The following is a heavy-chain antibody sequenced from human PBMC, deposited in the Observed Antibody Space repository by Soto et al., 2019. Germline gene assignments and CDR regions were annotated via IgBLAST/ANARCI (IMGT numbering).Heavy chain of an antibody. CDR1: GGSISSYQ. V-gene: IGHV4-59*01. CDR3: ARNFYYGSGSYSRYAFYM. J-gene: IGHJ3*02. Sequence: PSETLSLTCTVSGGSISSYQWSWIRQPPGKGPDWIGNVYYSGSTNENPSLKSRVTISRDTSKNQISLKLRSVTAADTAVYYCARNFYYGSGSYSRYAFYMWGQWTMVTVSS. D-gene: IGHD3-10*01. CDR2: VYYSGST.